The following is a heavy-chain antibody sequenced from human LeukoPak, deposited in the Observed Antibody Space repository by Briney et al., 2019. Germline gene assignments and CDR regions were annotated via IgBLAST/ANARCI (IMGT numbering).Heavy chain of an antibody. J-gene: IGHJ4*02. CDR1: GFTFSSYA. D-gene: IGHD4-23*01. V-gene: IGHV3-30-3*01. Sequence: PGGSLRLSCAASGFTFSSYAMHWVRQAPVKGLEWVAVISYDGSNKYYADSVKGRFTISRDNSKNTLYLQMNSLRAEDTAVYYCARTRPGTSLFGYWGQGTLVTVSS. CDR3: ARTRPGTSLFGY. CDR2: ISYDGSNK.